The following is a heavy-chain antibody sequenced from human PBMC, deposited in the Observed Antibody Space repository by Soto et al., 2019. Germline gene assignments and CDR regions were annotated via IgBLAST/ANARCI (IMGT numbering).Heavy chain of an antibody. V-gene: IGHV3-48*01. CDR2: FSSSSSTI. CDR1: GFTFSSYS. CDR3: AKEKISTSCCNWFDP. Sequence: GGSLRLSCAASGFTFSSYSMNWVRQAPGKGLEWVSYFSSSSSTIYYADSVKGRFTISRDNAKNSLYLQMNSLRAEDTAVYYCAKEKISTSCCNWFDPWGQGTLVTVSS. D-gene: IGHD2-2*01. J-gene: IGHJ5*02.